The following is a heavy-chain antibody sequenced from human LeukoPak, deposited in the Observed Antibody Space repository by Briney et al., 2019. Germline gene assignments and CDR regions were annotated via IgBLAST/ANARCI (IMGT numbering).Heavy chain of an antibody. D-gene: IGHD2-2*02. CDR3: AGEYCSSTSCYKAFDI. Sequence: ASVKVSCKASGYTFTGYYMHWVRQAPGQGLEWMGWINPNSGGTNYAQKFQGRATMTRDTSISTAYMELSRLRSDDTAVYYCAGEYCSSTSCYKAFDIWGQGTMVTVSS. CDR1: GYTFTGYY. J-gene: IGHJ3*02. V-gene: IGHV1-2*02. CDR2: INPNSGGT.